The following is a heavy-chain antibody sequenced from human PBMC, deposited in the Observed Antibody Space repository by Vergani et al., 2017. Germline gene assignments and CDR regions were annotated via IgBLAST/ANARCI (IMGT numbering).Heavy chain of an antibody. V-gene: IGHV3-30*03. CDR1: GFTSSYYG. CDR3: ATKRCGTPGCQIGYFRE. Sequence: QVHLVESGGGVVQPGRSLRLSCVVSGFTSSYYGMHWVRQAPGKGLEWVAVISYDGTQKYYADSVKGRLTISRDNSKSTLYLQMNSLRTEDTAVYYCATKRCGTPGCQIGYFREWGQGTLVTVSS. J-gene: IGHJ1*01. CDR2: ISYDGTQK. D-gene: IGHD1-1*01.